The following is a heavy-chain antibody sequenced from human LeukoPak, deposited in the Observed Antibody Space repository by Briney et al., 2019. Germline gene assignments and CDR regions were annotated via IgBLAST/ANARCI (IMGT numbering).Heavy chain of an antibody. J-gene: IGHJ4*02. Sequence: GGSLRLSCAASGFTFSSFDMTWVRQAPGKGLEWVSCINGSGSWPFYADSVKGRFTISRDNSRHSVDLQLNFLRAGDTALYYCAKDSPLSQGRHPYYYDYWGLGTLVTVSS. CDR1: GFTFSSFD. D-gene: IGHD2/OR15-2a*01. CDR3: AKDSPLSQGRHPYYYDY. CDR2: INGSGSWP. V-gene: IGHV3-23*01.